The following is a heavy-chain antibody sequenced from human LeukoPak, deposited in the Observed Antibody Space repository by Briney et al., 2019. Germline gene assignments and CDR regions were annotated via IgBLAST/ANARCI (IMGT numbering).Heavy chain of an antibody. CDR3: ARGFDYQTPFDY. CDR2: MNPNSGNT. Sequence: ASVKVSCKASGYTFTSYDINWVRQATGQGLEWMGWMNPNSGNTGYAQKFQGRVTITRNTSISTAYMELSSLRSEDTAVYYCARGFDYQTPFDYWGQGTLVTVSS. V-gene: IGHV1-8*03. D-gene: IGHD3-9*01. CDR1: GYTFTSYD. J-gene: IGHJ4*02.